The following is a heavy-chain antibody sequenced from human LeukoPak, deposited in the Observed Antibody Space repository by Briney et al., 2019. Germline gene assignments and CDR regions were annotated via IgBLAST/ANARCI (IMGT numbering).Heavy chain of an antibody. Sequence: GGSLRLSCAASGFTVSSNYMSWVRQAPGKGLEWVSVIYSGGSTYYADSVKGRFTISRDNSKNTLYLQMNSLRAEDTAVYYCAKDFSMVRGVNSRKNYFGMDVLGQGTTVTVSS. V-gene: IGHV3-66*01. D-gene: IGHD3-10*01. CDR2: IYSGGST. CDR1: GFTVSSNY. CDR3: AKDFSMVRGVNSRKNYFGMDV. J-gene: IGHJ6*02.